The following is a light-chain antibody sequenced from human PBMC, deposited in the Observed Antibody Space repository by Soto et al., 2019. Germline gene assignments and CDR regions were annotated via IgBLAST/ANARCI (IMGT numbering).Light chain of an antibody. J-gene: IGLJ3*02. CDR2: SNS. Sequence: QPVLTQPPSVSGTPGQRVAISCSGSRSNFGGNSVSWYQQLPGTAPKLLIYSNSQRPSGVPDRFSASKSGTSASLAISGLQSEDEAVYYCAAWDDSLSGRVFGGGTKLTVL. CDR1: RSNFGGNS. CDR3: AAWDDSLSGRV. V-gene: IGLV1-44*01.